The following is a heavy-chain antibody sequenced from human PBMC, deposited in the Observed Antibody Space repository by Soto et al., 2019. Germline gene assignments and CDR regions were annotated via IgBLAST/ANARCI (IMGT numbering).Heavy chain of an antibody. Sequence: ASVKVSCKASGYTFTSYDINWVRQATGQGLEWMGWMNPNSGNTGYAQKFQGRVTMTRNTSISTAYMELSSLRSEDTAVYYCARGLRCPRDYYYYYYIDVWGKGTTVTVSS. CDR2: MNPNSGNT. CDR3: ARGLRCPRDYYYYYYIDV. CDR1: GYTFTSYD. V-gene: IGHV1-8*02. J-gene: IGHJ6*03. D-gene: IGHD2-8*01.